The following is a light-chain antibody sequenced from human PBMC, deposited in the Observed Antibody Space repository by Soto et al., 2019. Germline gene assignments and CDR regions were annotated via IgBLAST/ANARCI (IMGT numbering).Light chain of an antibody. V-gene: IGKV1-9*01. CDR1: QDITYY. CDR3: QQLNIYSMFT. CDR2: GAS. Sequence: DIQLTQSPSFLSASVGDRVTITCRACQDITYYLAWYQQKQGKAPKLLIFGASTLQSGVPSRFSGSGSGTEFTLTISSLQPEDFATYYCQQLNIYSMFTFGPGTKVDT. J-gene: IGKJ3*01.